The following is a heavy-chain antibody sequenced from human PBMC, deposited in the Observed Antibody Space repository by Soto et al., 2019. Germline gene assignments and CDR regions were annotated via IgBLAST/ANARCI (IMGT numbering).Heavy chain of an antibody. Sequence: GGSLRLSCAASGFTFRSYGMHWVRQAPGKGLEWVAVISYDGSNKYFAHSVKGRFTISRDNSRNTLYLQMDSLRPEDTAVYYCAKNERYCTSTTCPPYYGMDVWGQGTTVTVSS. D-gene: IGHD2-2*01. CDR3: AKNERYCTSTTCPPYYGMDV. CDR2: ISYDGSNK. CDR1: GFTFRSYG. J-gene: IGHJ6*02. V-gene: IGHV3-30*18.